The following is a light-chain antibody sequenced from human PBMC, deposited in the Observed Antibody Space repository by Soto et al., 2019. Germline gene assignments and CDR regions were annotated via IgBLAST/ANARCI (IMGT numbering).Light chain of an antibody. Sequence: QSALTQPASVSGSPGQSITISCTGTSSDVGGYNYVSWYQQHPGKAPKLMIYDVSNRPSGVSNRFSGSKSGNTASLTISGLQAEDEGDYYCSLYTRSIALVFGGGTKLTVL. CDR2: DVS. J-gene: IGLJ2*01. CDR1: SSDVGGYNY. CDR3: SLYTRSIALV. V-gene: IGLV2-14*03.